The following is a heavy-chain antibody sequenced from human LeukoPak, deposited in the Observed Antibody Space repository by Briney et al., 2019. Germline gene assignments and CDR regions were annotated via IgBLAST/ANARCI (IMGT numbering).Heavy chain of an antibody. CDR2: IHYSGSI. D-gene: IGHD6-19*01. J-gene: IGHJ4*02. Sequence: SETLSLTCTVSGGSVSNTNYCWGWIRQPPGKGLEWVAGIHYSGSIYYDPSLKSRVTISLDTSRNQFSLKLSSVTAADTAVYYCARVGSWYYFDYWGQGTPVTVSS. CDR3: ARVGSWYYFDY. V-gene: IGHV4-39*07. CDR1: GGSVSNTNYC.